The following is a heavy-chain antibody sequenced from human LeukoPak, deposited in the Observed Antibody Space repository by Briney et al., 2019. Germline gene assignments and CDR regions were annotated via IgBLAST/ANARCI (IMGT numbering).Heavy chain of an antibody. CDR2: IYHSGST. V-gene: IGHV4-4*02. D-gene: IGHD2-15*01. Sequence: SGTLSLTCAVSGGSISSSNWWSWVRQPPGKGLEWIGEIYHSGSTNYNPSLKSRVTISVDKSKNQFSLKLSSVTAADTAVYYCARDGRDSSSGTWYYYYYGTDVWGQGTTVTVSS. J-gene: IGHJ6*02. CDR3: ARDGRDSSSGTWYYYYYGTDV. CDR1: GGSISSSNW.